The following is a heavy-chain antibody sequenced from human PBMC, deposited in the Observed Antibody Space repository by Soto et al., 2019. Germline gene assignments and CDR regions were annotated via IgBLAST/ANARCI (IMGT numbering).Heavy chain of an antibody. V-gene: IGHV3-30-3*01. CDR1: GFTFSSYA. CDR2: ISYDGSNK. CDR3: ARDTIVGASSSLDY. J-gene: IGHJ4*02. Sequence: LRLSCAASGFTFSSYAMHWVRQAPGKGLEWVAVISYDGSNKYYADSVKGRFTISRDNSKNTLYLQMNSLRAEDTAVYYCARDTIVGASSSLDYWGQGTLVTVSS. D-gene: IGHD1-26*01.